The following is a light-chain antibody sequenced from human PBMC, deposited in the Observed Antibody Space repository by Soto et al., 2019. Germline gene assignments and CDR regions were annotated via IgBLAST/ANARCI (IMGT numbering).Light chain of an antibody. Sequence: QSALPQPASVCGSLGQSITMSGPGSTSDFGDDKYVSWYQQQPGKGPNLLIYGVSKRPSGVSNRFSGSKSGNTASLTISGLQVEDEADYICGSFTTSRIWVFGGGTKLTVL. J-gene: IGLJ3*02. CDR3: GSFTTSRIWV. CDR1: TSDFGDDKY. CDR2: GVS. V-gene: IGLV2-14*01.